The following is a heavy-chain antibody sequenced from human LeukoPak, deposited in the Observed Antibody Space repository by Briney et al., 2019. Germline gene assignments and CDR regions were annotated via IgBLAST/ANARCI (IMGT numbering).Heavy chain of an antibody. V-gene: IGHV3-30-3*01. D-gene: IGHD3-9*01. CDR1: GFTFSSSA. CDR2: LSSEGTNE. J-gene: IGHJ4*02. CDR3: ARQYFDSLVY. Sequence: GGSLRLSCAASGFTFSSSAMHWVRQPPGKGLEWVAVLSSEGTNEYYADSVKGRFTISRDTSKNTLYLQMNSLRPEDTAVYYCARQYFDSLVYWGQGTLVTVSS.